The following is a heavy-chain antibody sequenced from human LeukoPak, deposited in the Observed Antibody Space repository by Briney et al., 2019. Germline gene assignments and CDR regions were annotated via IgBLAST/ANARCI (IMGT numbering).Heavy chain of an antibody. J-gene: IGHJ3*02. V-gene: IGHV4-59*01. CDR3: ARAAYDFWSGSLHDAFDI. CDR1: GGSISSYY. D-gene: IGHD3-3*01. CDR2: IYYSGST. Sequence: SETLSLTCTASGGSISSYYWSWIRQPPGKGLEWIGYIYYSGSTNYNPSLKSRVTISVDTSKNQFSLKLSSVTAADTGVYYCARAAYDFWSGSLHDAFDIWGQGTMVTVSS.